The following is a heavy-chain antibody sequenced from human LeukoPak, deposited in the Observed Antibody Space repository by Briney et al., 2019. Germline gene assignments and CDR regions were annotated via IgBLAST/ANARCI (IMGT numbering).Heavy chain of an antibody. CDR3: ATRLCSTSGCRAYSQYSLDT. CDR2: IKEDGREG. V-gene: IGHV3-7*01. Sequence: PGGSLRLSCAASEFIFSIHAMTWVRQAPGKGPEWVANIKEDGREGYYVDSVRGRFTISRDNAKNSLYLQMNSLGAEDTAVYHCATRLCSTSGCRAYSQYSLDTWGRGTTVTVSS. J-gene: IGHJ6*04. CDR1: EFIFSIHA. D-gene: IGHD2-8*01.